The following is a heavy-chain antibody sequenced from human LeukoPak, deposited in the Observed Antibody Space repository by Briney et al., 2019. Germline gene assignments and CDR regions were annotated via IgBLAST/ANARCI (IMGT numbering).Heavy chain of an antibody. V-gene: IGHV1-8*03. CDR2: MNPNSGNT. CDR1: GYTFTSYD. J-gene: IGHJ6*03. CDR3: ARSIIGVLRFLEWLPKYYYYYYMDV. Sequence: GASVKVSCKASGYTFTSYDINWVRQATGQGLEWMGWMNPNSGNTGYAQKFQGRVTITRNTSISTAYMELSSLRSEDTAVYYCARSIIGVLRFLEWLPKYYYYYYMDVWGKGTTATVSS. D-gene: IGHD3-3*01.